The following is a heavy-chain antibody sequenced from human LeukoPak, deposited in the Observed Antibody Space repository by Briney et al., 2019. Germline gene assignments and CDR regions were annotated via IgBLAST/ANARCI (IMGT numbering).Heavy chain of an antibody. V-gene: IGHV3-23*01. CDR1: GFTFSSYA. D-gene: IGHD3-10*01. CDR2: ISGSGVST. J-gene: IGHJ4*02. Sequence: GGSLRLSCAASGFTFSSYAMSWVRQAPGQGLEWVSAISGSGVSTYYADSVEGRFTISRDNSRNTLYLQMNTLRAEDTAVYYCAKAGALYCFDSWGQGTLVTVSS. CDR3: AKAGALYCFDS.